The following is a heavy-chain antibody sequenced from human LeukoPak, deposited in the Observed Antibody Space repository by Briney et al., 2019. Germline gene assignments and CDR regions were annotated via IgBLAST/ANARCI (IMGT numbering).Heavy chain of an antibody. CDR3: AAGFLSDPCCGGDCPVNWFDP. V-gene: IGHV1-58*02. CDR1: GFTFTSSA. D-gene: IGHD2-21*02. Sequence: SVKVSCKASGFTFTSSAMQWVRQARGQRLEWIGWIVVGSGNTNYAQKFQERVTITRDMSTSTAYMELSSLRSEDTAVYYCAAGFLSDPCCGGDCPVNWFDPWGQGTLVTVSS. J-gene: IGHJ5*02. CDR2: IVVGSGNT.